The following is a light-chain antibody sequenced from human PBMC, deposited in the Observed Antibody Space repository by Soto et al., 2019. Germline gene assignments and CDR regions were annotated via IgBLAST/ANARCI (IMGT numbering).Light chain of an antibody. CDR3: AAWDDSLNGYV. Sequence: QSVLTHPPSASGTPGQRVTISCSGSRSNIGSNTVNWYQQLPGTAPKLLIYSNNQRPSGVPDRFSGSKSGTSASLAISGLQSEDEADYYCAAWDDSLNGYVFGTGTKLTVL. CDR1: RSNIGSNT. J-gene: IGLJ1*01. V-gene: IGLV1-44*01. CDR2: SNN.